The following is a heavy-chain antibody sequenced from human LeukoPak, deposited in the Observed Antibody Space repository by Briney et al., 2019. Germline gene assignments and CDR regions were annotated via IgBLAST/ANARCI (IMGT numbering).Heavy chain of an antibody. V-gene: IGHV3-43*02. D-gene: IGHD2-2*03. J-gene: IGHJ4*02. CDR1: GFTFDHFA. CDR2: ISGDGADT. CDR3: AKDWMGFYLDS. Sequence: GGSLRLSCAASGFTFDHFAMHWVRQGPGKGLEWVPLISGDGADTYYADSVRGRFTISRDNTENSLYLQISSLRSEDTALYYCAKDWMGFYLDSWGQGTPVTVSS.